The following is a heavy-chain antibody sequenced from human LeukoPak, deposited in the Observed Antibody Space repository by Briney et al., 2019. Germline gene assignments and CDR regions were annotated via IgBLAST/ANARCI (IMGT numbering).Heavy chain of an antibody. J-gene: IGHJ6*03. CDR1: GGSFSGYY. D-gene: IGHD3-10*01. CDR3: ARGPPTMVRGVKYYYYYMDV. V-gene: IGHV4-34*01. CDR2: INHSGST. Sequence: SETLSLTCAVYGGSFSGYYWSWIRQPPGKGLEWIGEINHSGSTNYNPSLKSRVTISVDTSKNQFSLKLSSVTAADTAVYYCARGPPTMVRGVKYYYYYMDVWGKGTTVTVSS.